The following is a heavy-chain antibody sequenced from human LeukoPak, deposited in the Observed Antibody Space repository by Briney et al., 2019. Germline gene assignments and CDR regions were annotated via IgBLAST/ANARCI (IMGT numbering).Heavy chain of an antibody. J-gene: IGHJ6*03. CDR3: ARGVRGEYLSYYYYYMDV. CDR2: MNPNSGNT. Sequence: EASVKVSCKASGYTFTSYDINWVRQATGQGLEWMGWMNPNSGNTGYAQKFQGRVTMTRNTSISTAYMELSSLRSEDTAVYYCARGVRGEYLSYYYYYMDVWGKGTTVTISS. V-gene: IGHV1-8*01. D-gene: IGHD3-10*01. CDR1: GYTFTSYD.